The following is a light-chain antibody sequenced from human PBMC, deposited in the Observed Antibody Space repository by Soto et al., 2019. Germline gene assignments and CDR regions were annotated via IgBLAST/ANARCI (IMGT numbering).Light chain of an antibody. CDR1: QSVLYSSNNKNY. J-gene: IGKJ4*01. CDR3: QQYYSTPLT. V-gene: IGKV4-1*01. Sequence: DIVMTQSPDSLAASLGERATINCKSSQSVLYSSNNKNYLAWYQQKPGQPPKLLIYWASTREAGVPDRFSGSGSGTDFTLTISSLQAEDVAVYSCQQYYSTPLTFGGGTKVEIK. CDR2: WAS.